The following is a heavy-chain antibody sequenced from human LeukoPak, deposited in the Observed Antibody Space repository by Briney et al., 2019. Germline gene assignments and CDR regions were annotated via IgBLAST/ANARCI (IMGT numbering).Heavy chain of an antibody. Sequence: GASVKVSCKASGGTFSSYAISWVRQAPGQGLEWMGWISPYSGNTNYAQRFQARVTMTTDTSTTTAYMELRSLRSDDTAVYYCARHSSGSYDAFDIWGQGTMVTVSS. D-gene: IGHD3-22*01. V-gene: IGHV1-18*01. CDR2: ISPYSGNT. CDR1: GGTFSSYA. CDR3: ARHSSGSYDAFDI. J-gene: IGHJ3*02.